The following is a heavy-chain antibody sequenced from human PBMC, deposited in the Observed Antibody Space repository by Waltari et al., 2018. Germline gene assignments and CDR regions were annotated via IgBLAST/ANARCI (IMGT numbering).Heavy chain of an antibody. D-gene: IGHD3-3*01. CDR1: GFTLSNTW. V-gene: IGHV3-15*04. CDR2: IVRKIDGGRT. J-gene: IGHJ4*02. CDR3: TTDQGNSSDFYSFDH. Sequence: EVQLVESGGGLVKPGGSLRLSCAASGFTLSNTWMTWVRQAPGKGLECVGRIVRKIDGGRTEYAAPVKGRFSISRDESKNTMFLQMNSLKTEDSAVYYCTTDQGNSSDFYSFDHWGQGTPVTVSS.